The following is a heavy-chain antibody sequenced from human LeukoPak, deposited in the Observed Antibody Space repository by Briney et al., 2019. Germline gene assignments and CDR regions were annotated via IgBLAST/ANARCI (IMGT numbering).Heavy chain of an antibody. CDR2: IIPIFGTA. V-gene: IGHV1-69*05. Sequence: SVKVSCKASGGTFSSYAISWVRQAPGQGLEWMGGIIPIFGTANYAQKFQGRVTITTDESTSTAYMELSNLRSEDTAVYYCARAGYSSSWYGAQNYYYYMDVWGKGTTVTVSS. J-gene: IGHJ6*03. CDR3: ARAGYSSSWYGAQNYYYYMDV. CDR1: GGTFSSYA. D-gene: IGHD6-13*01.